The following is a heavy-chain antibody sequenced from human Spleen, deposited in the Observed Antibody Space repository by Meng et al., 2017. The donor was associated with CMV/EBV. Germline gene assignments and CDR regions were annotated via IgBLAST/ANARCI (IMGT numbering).Heavy chain of an antibody. CDR3: ARDTSSFWSPLHH. D-gene: IGHD3-3*01. CDR1: GFTFSSYG. CDR2: IRYDGANK. Sequence: GGSLRLSCAASGFTFSSYGMHWVRQAPGKGLEWVAFIRYDGANKYYSESVKGRFTISRDFSKNTLSLQMNGLRGEDKALYFCARDTSSFWSPLHHWGQGTVVTVSS. J-gene: IGHJ4*02. V-gene: IGHV3-30*02.